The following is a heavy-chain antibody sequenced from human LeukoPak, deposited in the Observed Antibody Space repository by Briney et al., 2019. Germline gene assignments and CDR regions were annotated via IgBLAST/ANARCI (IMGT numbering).Heavy chain of an antibody. Sequence: GGSLRLSCAASGFTFSSYSMNWVRQAPGKGLEWVSYISSSSSTIYYADSVKGRFTISRDNAKNSLYLQMNSLRAEDTAVYYCAGGYCSSTSCYFSYYYYMDVWGKGTTVTVSS. CDR3: AGGYCSSTSCYFSYYYYMDV. D-gene: IGHD2-2*01. CDR1: GFTFSSYS. J-gene: IGHJ6*03. V-gene: IGHV3-48*04. CDR2: ISSSSSTI.